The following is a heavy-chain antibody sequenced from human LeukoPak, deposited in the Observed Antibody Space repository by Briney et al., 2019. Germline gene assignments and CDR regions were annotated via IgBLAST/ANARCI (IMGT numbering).Heavy chain of an antibody. CDR3: ARRYFEY. Sequence: GGSLRLSCAASGFTFSSYAMHWVRQAPGKGLEWVAVISYDGSNKYCADSVKGRFTISRDNTKNLLYLQMNSLRAEDTAVYYCARRYFEYWGQGTLVTVSS. CDR2: ISYDGSNK. J-gene: IGHJ4*02. CDR1: GFTFSSYA. V-gene: IGHV3-30-3*01.